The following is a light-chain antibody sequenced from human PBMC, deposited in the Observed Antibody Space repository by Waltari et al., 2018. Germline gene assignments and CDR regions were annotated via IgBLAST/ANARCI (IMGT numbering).Light chain of an antibody. Sequence: EIVMTQSPATLSVSPGERATLSCRASQSVSNKLAWYQQKPGQAPRLLIYAASTRATGIRARFSGSGSGTEFTLTISSLQSEDFAAYYCHQYTDWPLTFGGGTKVEIK. CDR2: AAS. CDR3: HQYTDWPLT. CDR1: QSVSNK. J-gene: IGKJ4*01. V-gene: IGKV3-15*01.